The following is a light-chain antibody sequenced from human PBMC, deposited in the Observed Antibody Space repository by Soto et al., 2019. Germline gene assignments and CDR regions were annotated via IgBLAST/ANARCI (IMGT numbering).Light chain of an antibody. J-gene: IGKJ4*01. Sequence: DIQLTQSPSTLSASVGDRVTITCRASQSISTWLAWYQQKPGKAPKLLIYRASNLENGVPSRFSGSGSGTEFTLTISCLQPDDFATYYCQQYDSYSLFGGGTKVEIK. CDR2: RAS. CDR1: QSISTW. V-gene: IGKV1-5*03. CDR3: QQYDSYSL.